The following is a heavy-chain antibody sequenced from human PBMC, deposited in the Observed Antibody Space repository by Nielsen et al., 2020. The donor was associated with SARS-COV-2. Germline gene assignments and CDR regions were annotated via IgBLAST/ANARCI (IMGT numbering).Heavy chain of an antibody. CDR1: GFTFDDYA. D-gene: IGHD1-26*01. CDR2: ISWNSGSI. CDR3: AKVGAGTVDY. J-gene: IGHJ4*02. Sequence: GGSLRLSCAASGFTFDDYAMHWVRQAPGKGLEWVSGISWNSGSIGYADSVKGRFTISRDNAKNSLYLQMNSLRAEDTALYYCAKVGAGTVDYWGQGTLVTVSS. V-gene: IGHV3-9*01.